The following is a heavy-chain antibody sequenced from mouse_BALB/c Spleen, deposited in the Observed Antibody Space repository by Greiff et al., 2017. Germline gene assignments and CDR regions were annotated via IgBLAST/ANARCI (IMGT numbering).Heavy chain of an antibody. Sequence: EVQRVESGGGLVQPGGSRKLSCAASGFTFSSFGMHWVRQAPEKGLEWVAYISSGSSTIYYADTVKGRFTISRDNPKNTLFLQMTSLRSEDTAMYYCAIVYGTYGMDYWGQGTSVTVSS. CDR3: AIVYGTYGMDY. CDR2: ISSGSSTI. D-gene: IGHD2-1*01. CDR1: GFTFSSFG. J-gene: IGHJ4*01. V-gene: IGHV5-17*02.